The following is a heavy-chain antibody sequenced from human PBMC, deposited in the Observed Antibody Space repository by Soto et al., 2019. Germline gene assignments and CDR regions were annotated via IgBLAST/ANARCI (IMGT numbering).Heavy chain of an antibody. V-gene: IGHV4-59*08. CDR3: ARRYGGNLDY. J-gene: IGHJ4*02. CDR1: GGSISSYY. CDR2: IYYSGST. Sequence: QVQLQQSGPGLVKPSETLSLTCTVSGGSISSYYWSWIRQPPGKGLEWIGYIYYSGSTNYNPSLKSRVTISVATTKNQFSLKVSSVTAADTAVYYCARRYGGNLDYWGQGTLVTVSS. D-gene: IGHD2-15*01.